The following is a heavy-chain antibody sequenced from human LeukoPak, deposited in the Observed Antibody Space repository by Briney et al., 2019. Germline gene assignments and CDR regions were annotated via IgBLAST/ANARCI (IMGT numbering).Heavy chain of an antibody. CDR2: IIPIFGTA. CDR3: ARGGVTYSGYDSGLLSFDY. D-gene: IGHD5-12*01. V-gene: IGHV1-69*13. CDR1: GGTFSSYA. J-gene: IGHJ4*02. Sequence: SVKVSCRASGGTFSSYAISWVRQAPGQGLEWMGGIIPIFGTANYAQKFQGRVTITADESTSTAYMGLSSLRSEDTAVYYCARGGVTYSGYDSGLLSFDYWGQGTLVTVSS.